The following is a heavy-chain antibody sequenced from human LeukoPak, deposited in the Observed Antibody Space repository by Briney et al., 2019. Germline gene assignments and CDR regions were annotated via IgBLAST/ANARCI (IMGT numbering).Heavy chain of an antibody. Sequence: GGSLRLSCAASGFTFSSYAMAWVRQAPGKGLEWVAYIKKTGSETYYVDSVKGRFTITRDNTRNSLFLQMYNLRVEDTAVYFCAREDGYCSGGDCYSYFDSWGQGTLVTVSS. J-gene: IGHJ4*02. CDR3: AREDGYCSGGDCYSYFDS. CDR1: GFTFSSYA. V-gene: IGHV3-7*01. D-gene: IGHD2-15*01. CDR2: IKKTGSET.